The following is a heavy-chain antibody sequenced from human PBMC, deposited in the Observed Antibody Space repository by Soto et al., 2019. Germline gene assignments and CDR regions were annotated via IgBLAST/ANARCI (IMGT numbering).Heavy chain of an antibody. V-gene: IGHV3-30*18. CDR1: GFTFSSSG. CDR2: ISYDGSNK. CDR3: AKDTYYDFWSGYQVGMDV. Sequence: GGSLRLSCAASGFTFSSSGMHWVRQAPGKGLEWVAVISYDGSNKYYADSVKGRFTISRDNSKNTLYLQMNSLRAEDTAVYYCAKDTYYDFWSGYQVGMDVWGQGTTVTVSS. J-gene: IGHJ6*02. D-gene: IGHD3-3*01.